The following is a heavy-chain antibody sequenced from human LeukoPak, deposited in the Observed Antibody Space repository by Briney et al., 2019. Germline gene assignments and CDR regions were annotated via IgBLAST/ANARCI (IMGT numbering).Heavy chain of an antibody. D-gene: IGHD3-10*01. V-gene: IGHV3-66*03. CDR3: AKAADVLLWFGEFDFDY. Sequence: GGSLRLSCTVSGFTVSSNSMSWVRQAPGKGLEWVSFIYSDNTHYSDSVKGRFTISRDNSKNTLYLQMNSLRAEDTAVYYCAKAADVLLWFGEFDFDYWGQGTLVTVSS. CDR1: GFTVSSNS. J-gene: IGHJ4*02. CDR2: IYSDNT.